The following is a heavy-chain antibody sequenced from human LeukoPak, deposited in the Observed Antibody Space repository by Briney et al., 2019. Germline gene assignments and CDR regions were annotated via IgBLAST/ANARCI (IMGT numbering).Heavy chain of an antibody. CDR2: IGAYNGDT. CDR1: GYTFTSFG. J-gene: IGHJ4*02. V-gene: IGHV1-18*04. Sequence: GASVKVSCKPSGYTFTSFGISWVRQAPGQGLEWMGWIGAYNGDTNDAQKFQGRVTMTTDTSTSTAYMDLRSLRSDDTAVYYCTRDHCSGDNCPSFDYWGQGTLVTVSS. D-gene: IGHD2-15*01. CDR3: TRDHCSGDNCPSFDY.